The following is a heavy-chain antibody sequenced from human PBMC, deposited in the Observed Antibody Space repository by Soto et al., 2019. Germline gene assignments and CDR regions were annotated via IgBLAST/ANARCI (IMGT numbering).Heavy chain of an antibody. CDR3: ARDGYRYYYDSSGYYLDF. D-gene: IGHD3-22*01. CDR1: GYTFTGYY. J-gene: IGHJ4*02. CDR2: INPNSGGT. V-gene: IGHV1-2*02. Sequence: VKVSCKASGYTFTGYYIHWVRQAPGQGLEWRGWINPNSGGTNFQQKFQGRVTMTRAMSTNTVYMELSSLSSDDTAVYYCARDGYRYYYDSSGYYLDFWGQGTLVTVSS.